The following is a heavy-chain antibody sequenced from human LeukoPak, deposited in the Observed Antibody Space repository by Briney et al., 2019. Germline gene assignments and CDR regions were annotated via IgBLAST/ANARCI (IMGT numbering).Heavy chain of an antibody. J-gene: IGHJ6*03. CDR3: ARSGSPLDYYMDV. D-gene: IGHD6-25*01. CDR1: GYSFTSYW. CDR2: IYPGDSDT. Sequence: GESLKISCKGSGYSFTSYWIGWVRQMPWKGLEWMGIIYPGDSDTRYSPSFQGQVTISADKSISTAYLQWSSLKASDTAMYYCARSGSPLDYYMDVWGKGTTVTVSS. V-gene: IGHV5-51*01.